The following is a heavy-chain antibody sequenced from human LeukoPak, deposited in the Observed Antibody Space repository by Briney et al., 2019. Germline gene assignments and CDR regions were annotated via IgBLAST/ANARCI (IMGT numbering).Heavy chain of an antibody. CDR2: IYYSATT. J-gene: IGHJ2*01. CDR3: ARGDYGDYVGYFDL. D-gene: IGHD4-17*01. Sequence: SETLSLTCTVSGGSISSYYWSWVRQPPGKGLEWIGYIYYSATTNYNPSLNPRVTISVATSKHQFSLKLNSVTAADTAVYYCARGDYGDYVGYFDLWGRGTLVTVSS. V-gene: IGHV4-59*01. CDR1: GGSISSYY.